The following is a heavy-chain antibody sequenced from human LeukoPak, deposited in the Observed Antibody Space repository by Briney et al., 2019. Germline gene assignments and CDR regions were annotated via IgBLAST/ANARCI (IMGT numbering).Heavy chain of an antibody. D-gene: IGHD2-8*02. CDR2: ISSGSSAI. CDR1: GFTFNTYS. J-gene: IGHJ3*02. CDR3: ARAPTWSAAFDI. V-gene: IGHV3-48*01. Sequence: GGSLRLSCAASGFTFNTYSMNWVRRTPGKGLEWVSYISSGSSAIYYADSVKGRFTISRDNAKNSLYLQLNSLRAEDTAVYYCARAPTWSAAFDIWGQGTMVTVSS.